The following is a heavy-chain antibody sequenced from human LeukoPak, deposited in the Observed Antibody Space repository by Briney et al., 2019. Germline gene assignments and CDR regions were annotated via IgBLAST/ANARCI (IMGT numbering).Heavy chain of an antibody. J-gene: IGHJ4*02. CDR2: INHSGST. CDR1: GGSFSGYY. V-gene: IGHV4-34*01. Sequence: SETLSLTCAVYGGSFSGYYWSWIRQPPGKGLEWIGEINHSGSTNYNPSLKSRVTISVDTSNNQFSLKLSSVTAADTAVYYCATTIEVGAMTPFDSWGQGTLVTVSS. CDR3: ATTIEVGAMTPFDS. D-gene: IGHD1-26*01.